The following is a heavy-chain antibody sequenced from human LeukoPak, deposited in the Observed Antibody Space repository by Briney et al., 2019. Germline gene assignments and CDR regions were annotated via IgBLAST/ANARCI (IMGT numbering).Heavy chain of an antibody. V-gene: IGHV3-23*01. D-gene: IGHD6-19*01. CDR3: AKSQSGYSSGWYLFDY. Sequence: PGGPLRLSCAASGFTFSSYAMSWVRQAPGKGLEWVSAISGSGGSTYYADSVKGRFTIPRDNSKNTLYLQMNSLRAEDTAVYYCAKSQSGYSSGWYLFDYWGQGTLVTVSS. J-gene: IGHJ4*02. CDR2: ISGSGGST. CDR1: GFTFSSYA.